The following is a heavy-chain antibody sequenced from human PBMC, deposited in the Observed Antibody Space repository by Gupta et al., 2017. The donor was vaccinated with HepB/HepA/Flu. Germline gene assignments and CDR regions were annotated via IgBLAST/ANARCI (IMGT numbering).Heavy chain of an antibody. CDR2: ISSSGSTI. D-gene: IGHD3-22*01. J-gene: IGHJ4*02. Sequence: EVQLVESGGGLVQPGGSLRLSCASSGFTFSRYEMNWVRQAPGKGVEGVSYISSSGSTIYYADSGKGRFTISRDNEKNARDLQMNSLRAEETAVYYCARANSSGDDYWAYFDYWGQGTLVTVSS. CDR1: GFTFSRYE. V-gene: IGHV3-48*03. CDR3: ARANSSGDDYWAYFDY.